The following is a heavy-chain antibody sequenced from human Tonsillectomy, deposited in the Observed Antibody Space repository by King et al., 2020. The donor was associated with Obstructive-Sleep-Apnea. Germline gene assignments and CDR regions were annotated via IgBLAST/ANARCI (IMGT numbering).Heavy chain of an antibody. V-gene: IGHV4-31*03. Sequence: VQLQESGPGLVKPSQTLSLTCTVSGGSLNRGGYYWGWIRQSPGKGLEWIVYIYYTDTTYYNPSLKSRLTISVDTSKNHLSLKMKSGTAADTAVYYCARGRRTAAAFFDFWGQGAQVTVSS. D-gene: IGHD6-13*01. CDR1: GGSLNRGGYY. J-gene: IGHJ4*02. CDR2: IYYTDTT. CDR3: ARGRRTAAAFFDF.